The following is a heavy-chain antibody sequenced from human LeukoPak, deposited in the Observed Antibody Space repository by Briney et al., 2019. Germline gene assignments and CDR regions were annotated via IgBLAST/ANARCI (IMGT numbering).Heavy chain of an antibody. D-gene: IGHD3-10*01. J-gene: IGHJ4*02. Sequence: PGGSLRLSCAASGFTFSNYAMTWVRQAPGKGLEWVSAISGGGGSTYYADSVKGRFTISRDNSKNTLYLQMNSLRAEDTAVYYCAKDMADYYGSGRGKFDYWGQGTLVTVSS. CDR3: AKDMADYYGSGRGKFDY. V-gene: IGHV3-23*01. CDR1: GFTFSNYA. CDR2: ISGGGGST.